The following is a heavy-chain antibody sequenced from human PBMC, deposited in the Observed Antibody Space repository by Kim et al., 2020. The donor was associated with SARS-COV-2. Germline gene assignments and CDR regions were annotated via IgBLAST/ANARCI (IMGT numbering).Heavy chain of an antibody. V-gene: IGHV3-33*01. D-gene: IGHD3-16*01. J-gene: IGHJ4*02. Sequence: YYADSVKGRFTISRDNSKNTLYLQMNSLRAEDTAVYYCARDMKDDGSFDYWGQGTLVTVSS. CDR3: ARDMKDDGSFDY.